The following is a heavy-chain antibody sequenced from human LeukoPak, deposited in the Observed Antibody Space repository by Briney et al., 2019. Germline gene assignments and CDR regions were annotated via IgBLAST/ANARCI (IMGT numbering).Heavy chain of an antibody. CDR1: GFTFSSYA. D-gene: IGHD2-21*02. J-gene: IGHJ4*02. CDR3: AKGYCGGDCPIDY. V-gene: IGHV3-30-3*01. CDR2: ISYDGSNK. Sequence: GGSLRLSCAASGFTFSSYAMHWVRQAPGKGLEWVAVISYDGSNKYYADSVKGRFTISRDNSKNTLYLQMNSLRTEDTAVYYCAKGYCGGDCPIDYWGQGTLVTVSS.